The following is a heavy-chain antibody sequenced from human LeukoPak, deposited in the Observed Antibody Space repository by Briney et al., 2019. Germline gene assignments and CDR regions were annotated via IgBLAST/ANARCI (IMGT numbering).Heavy chain of an antibody. D-gene: IGHD6-13*01. CDR3: ARQRRYSSSWYYYYMDV. V-gene: IGHV4-39*01. J-gene: IGHJ6*03. Sequence: SETLSLTCTVSGGSISSSSYYWSWIRQPPGKGLEWIGEINHSGSTNYNPSLKSRVTISVDTSKNQFSLKLSSVTAADTAVYYCARQRRYSSSWYYYYMDVWGKGTTVTISS. CDR1: GGSISSSSYY. CDR2: INHSGST.